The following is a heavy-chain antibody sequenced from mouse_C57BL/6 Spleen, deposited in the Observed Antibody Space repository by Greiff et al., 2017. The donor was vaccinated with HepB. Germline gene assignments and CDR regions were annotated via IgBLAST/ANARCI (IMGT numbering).Heavy chain of an antibody. V-gene: IGHV1-4*01. J-gene: IGHJ1*03. CDR3: ARREDSNFRYWYFDV. CDR2: INPSSGYT. Sequence: QVQLQQSGAELARPGASVKMSCKASGYTFTSYTMHWVKQRPGQGLEWIGYINPSSGYTKYNQKFKDKATLTADKSSSTAYMQLSSLTSEDSAVYYCARREDSNFRYWYFDVWGTGTTVTVSS. D-gene: IGHD2-5*01. CDR1: GYTFTSYT.